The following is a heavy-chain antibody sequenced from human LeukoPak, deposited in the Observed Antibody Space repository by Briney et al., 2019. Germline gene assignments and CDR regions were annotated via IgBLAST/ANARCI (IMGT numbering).Heavy chain of an antibody. Sequence: ASVKVSCKASSFIFNNYGISWVRQAPGQGLEWMGWISVYNDNTKYSQNLQGRVTLTTDKSTNTAYMELRSLRSDDTAIYYCARAVSGGSSFFYMDVWGKGTTVTISS. D-gene: IGHD2-15*01. J-gene: IGHJ6*03. CDR2: ISVYNDNT. CDR1: SFIFNNYG. V-gene: IGHV1-18*01. CDR3: ARAVSGGSSFFYMDV.